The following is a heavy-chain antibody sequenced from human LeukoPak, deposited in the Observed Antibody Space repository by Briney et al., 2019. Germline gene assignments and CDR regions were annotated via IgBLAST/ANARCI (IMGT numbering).Heavy chain of an antibody. CDR3: ARGWLEQLFDS. D-gene: IGHD5-24*01. CDR1: GGSISSYY. CDR2: IYYSGST. J-gene: IGHJ4*02. Sequence: SETLSLTCTVSGGSISSYYWSWIRQPPGKGLEWIGYIYYSGSTNYNPSLKSRVTISVDTSKNEFSLNLNSVTAADTAVYYCARGWLEQLFDSWGQGTLVTVSS. V-gene: IGHV4-59*01.